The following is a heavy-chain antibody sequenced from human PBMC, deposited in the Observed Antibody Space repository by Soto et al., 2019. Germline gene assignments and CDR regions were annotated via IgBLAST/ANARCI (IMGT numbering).Heavy chain of an antibody. Sequence: SETLSLTCTVSGGSISSYYWSWIRQPPGKGLEWIGYIYYSGSTNYNPSLKSRVTISVDTSKNQFSLKLSSATAADTAVYYCARAEYSSSHYYYYYYMDVWGKGTTVTVSS. CDR1: GGSISSYY. CDR3: ARAEYSSSHYYYYYYMDV. CDR2: IYYSGST. V-gene: IGHV4-59*01. J-gene: IGHJ6*03. D-gene: IGHD6-6*01.